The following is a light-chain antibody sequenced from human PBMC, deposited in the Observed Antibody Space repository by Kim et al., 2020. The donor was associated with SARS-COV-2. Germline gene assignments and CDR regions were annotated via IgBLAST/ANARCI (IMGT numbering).Light chain of an antibody. Sequence: SASVGDRVHLTCRASQHINRYLNWSQHNPGKPPTLLIYSGSSLQSGVPSRFSGSGSGTEFSLPISRLQPEDSASYYCQQTYDAPLTFGGGTKLEI. V-gene: IGKV1-39*01. CDR3: QQTYDAPLT. J-gene: IGKJ4*01. CDR1: QHINRY. CDR2: SGS.